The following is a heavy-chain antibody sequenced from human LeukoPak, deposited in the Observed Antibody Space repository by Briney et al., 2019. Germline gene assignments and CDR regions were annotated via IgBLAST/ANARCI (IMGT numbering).Heavy chain of an antibody. J-gene: IGHJ2*01. Sequence: GGSLRLSCAASGFSLRSSEMNWVRQAPGKGLEWVSSITSSSSYIYYADSVKGRFTISRDNTKNSLYLQMNSLRAEDTAVYYCARGAVSYSSGWYANWYLDLWGRGTLVTVSS. CDR1: GFSLRSSE. D-gene: IGHD6-19*01. CDR3: ARGAVSYSSGWYANWYLDL. V-gene: IGHV3-21*01. CDR2: ITSSSSYI.